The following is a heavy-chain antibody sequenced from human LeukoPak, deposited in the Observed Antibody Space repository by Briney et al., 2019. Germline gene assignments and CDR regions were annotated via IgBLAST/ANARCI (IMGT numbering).Heavy chain of an antibody. Sequence: SVKVSCKASGGTFSSYAISWVRQAPGQGLEWMGRIIHILGIANYAQKFQGRVTITADKSTSTAYMELSSLRSEDTAVYYCARYGLSIAVSDYWGQGTLVTVSS. CDR1: GGTFSSYA. CDR3: ARYGLSIAVSDY. J-gene: IGHJ4*02. CDR2: IIHILGIA. V-gene: IGHV1-69*04. D-gene: IGHD6-6*01.